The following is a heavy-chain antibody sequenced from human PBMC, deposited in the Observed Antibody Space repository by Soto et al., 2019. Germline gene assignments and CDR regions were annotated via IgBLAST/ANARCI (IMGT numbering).Heavy chain of an antibody. J-gene: IGHJ6*02. Sequence: GGSLRLSCAASGFTFSHYAMHWVRQAPGKGLEWVTVISYDGSSKYFADSVKGRFTISRDNSKSALYLQMNSLRVEDTAVYYCARDRCSGSSCFGMDVWGQGNTVTVSS. CDR1: GFTFSHYA. V-gene: IGHV3-30-3*01. CDR2: ISYDGSSK. D-gene: IGHD2-15*01. CDR3: ARDRCSGSSCFGMDV.